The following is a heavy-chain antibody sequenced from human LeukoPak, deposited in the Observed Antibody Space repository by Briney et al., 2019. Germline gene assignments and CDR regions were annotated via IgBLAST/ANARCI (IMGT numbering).Heavy chain of an antibody. CDR2: INPNTGGT. Sequence: ASVKVSCKASGYTFTSYYIHWVRQAPGQGLEWVGWINPNTGGTSSAQKFQGRVTMTRDTSISTAYMELSRLRSDDSAIYYCARDLDGDRHETSDYWGQGTLVTVSS. J-gene: IGHJ4*02. CDR3: ARDLDGDRHETSDY. CDR1: GYTFTSYY. D-gene: IGHD4-17*01. V-gene: IGHV1-2*02.